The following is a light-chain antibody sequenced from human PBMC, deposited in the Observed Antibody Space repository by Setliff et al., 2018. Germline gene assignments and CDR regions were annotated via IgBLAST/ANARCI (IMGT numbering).Light chain of an antibody. V-gene: IGLV2-14*03. CDR3: SSYTSSSTYV. CDR2: DVN. Sequence: QSVLTQPASVSGSPGQSITVSCTGTNNDVGGYNYVSWFQQYPDRAPRLIIYDVNNRPSGVSNRFSGSKAGNTASLTISGLQADDEADYYCSSYTSSSTYVFGTGTKVTVL. J-gene: IGLJ1*01. CDR1: NNDVGGYNY.